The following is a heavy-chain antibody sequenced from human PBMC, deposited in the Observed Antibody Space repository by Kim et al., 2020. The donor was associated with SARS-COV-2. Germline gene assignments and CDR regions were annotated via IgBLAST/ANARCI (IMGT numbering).Heavy chain of an antibody. CDR3: ARGHSTGNYGRGWFDR. D-gene: IGHD1-7*01. CDR1: GGSITTYH. V-gene: IGHV4-59*01. CDR2: IDYSGDT. Sequence: SETLSLTCTVSGGSITTYHWSWIRQPPGKGLEWVGYIDYSGDTNYNPSLPSLKSLVTMSIEASKNQFTLNLSSVTAADTALYYCARGHSTGNYGRGWFDRWGQGTLVTVSS. J-gene: IGHJ5*02.